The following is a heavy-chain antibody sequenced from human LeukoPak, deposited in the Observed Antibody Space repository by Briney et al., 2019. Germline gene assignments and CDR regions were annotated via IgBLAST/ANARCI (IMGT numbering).Heavy chain of an antibody. Sequence: SETLSLTCTVSGGSISSYYWSWIRQPAGKGLEWIGRIYSDGTTNYNPSLRTRVTMSVDTSKNQVSLKLTSVTAADTAMYYCARDQAGAFDYWGQGILVTVSS. CDR2: IYSDGTT. J-gene: IGHJ4*02. V-gene: IGHV4-4*07. CDR1: GGSISSYY. CDR3: ARDQAGAFDY. D-gene: IGHD1-26*01.